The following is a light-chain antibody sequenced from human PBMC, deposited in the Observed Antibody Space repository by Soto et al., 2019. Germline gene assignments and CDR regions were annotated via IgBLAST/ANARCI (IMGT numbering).Light chain of an antibody. J-gene: IGLJ1*01. CDR2: EVS. CDR3: SSYAGSNNPYV. CDR1: SSDFGGYNY. V-gene: IGLV2-8*01. Sequence: HSALTQPPSASGSPGQSVTISCTGTSSDFGGYNYVSWYQQHPGKAPKLMIYEVSKRPSGVPDRFSGSKSGNTASLTVSGLQAEDEADYYCSSYAGSNNPYVFGTGNKVTVL.